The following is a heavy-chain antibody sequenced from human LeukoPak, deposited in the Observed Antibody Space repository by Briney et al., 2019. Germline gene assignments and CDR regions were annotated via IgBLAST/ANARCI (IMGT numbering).Heavy chain of an antibody. J-gene: IGHJ4*02. CDR3: ARSGLSRFGF. D-gene: IGHD2/OR15-2a*01. CDR2: ISHSGNII. Sequence: GSLRLSCAASGFTFSSYEMNWVRQAPGKGLEFISYISHSGNIIYYADSVKGRFTISRDNSRNTLYLQMNSLRAEDTAVYYCARSGLSRFGFWGQGTLVTVSS. V-gene: IGHV3-48*03. CDR1: GFTFSSYE.